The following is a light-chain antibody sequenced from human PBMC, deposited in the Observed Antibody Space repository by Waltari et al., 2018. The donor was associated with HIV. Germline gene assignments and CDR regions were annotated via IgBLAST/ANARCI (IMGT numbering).Light chain of an antibody. V-gene: IGLV1-51*01. CDR2: DNN. CDR3: GTWDSRLSAE. J-gene: IGLJ2*01. Sequence: QSVLTQTTSVSAAPGQKVTISCSGSSSNIGNNYVSWYQQLPGTAPKLLIYDNNKRSSGSADRFSGSKSGTSATLGITGLQTGDEADYYCGTWDSRLSAEFGGGTKLTVL. CDR1: SSNIGNNY.